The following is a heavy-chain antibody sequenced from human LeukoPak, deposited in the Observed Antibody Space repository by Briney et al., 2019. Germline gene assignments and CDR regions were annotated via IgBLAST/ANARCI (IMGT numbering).Heavy chain of an antibody. CDR3: ARDRSRYDFWSGYPYFDY. V-gene: IGHV4-61*02. D-gene: IGHD3-3*01. J-gene: IGHJ4*02. CDR2: IYTSGST. CDR1: GGSISSGGYY. Sequence: SETLSLTCTVSGGSISSGGYYWSWIRQPAGKGLEWIGRIYTSGSTNYNPSLKSRVTMSVDTPKNQFSLKLSSVTAADTAVYYCARDRSRYDFWSGYPYFDYWGQGTLVTVSS.